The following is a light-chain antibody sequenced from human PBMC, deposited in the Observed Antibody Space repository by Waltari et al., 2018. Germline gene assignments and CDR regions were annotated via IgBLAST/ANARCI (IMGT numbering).Light chain of an antibody. Sequence: QSALTQPASVSGSPGQWITISRTGTSSDVGGYNYVSWYQQHPGKAPKLMIYEVSNRPSGVSNRFSGSKSGNTASLTISGLQAEDEADYYCSSYTSSSTLVFGGGTKLTVL. J-gene: IGLJ2*01. CDR1: SSDVGGYNY. V-gene: IGLV2-14*01. CDR3: SSYTSSSTLV. CDR2: EVS.